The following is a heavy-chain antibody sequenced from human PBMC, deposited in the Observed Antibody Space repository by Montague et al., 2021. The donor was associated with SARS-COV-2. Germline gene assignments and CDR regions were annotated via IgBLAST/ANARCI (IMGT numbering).Heavy chain of an antibody. J-gene: IGHJ4*02. D-gene: IGHD3-9*01. V-gene: IGHV4-61*02. CDR2: IYTSGST. CDR1: GGSISSGSYY. Sequence: TLSPTCTVSGGSISSGSYYWNWIRQPAGKGLEWIGRIYTSGSTNYXPSLKSRVTISVDTSKNQFSLKLSSVTAADTAVYYCARESLHLTGYYNDYFDYWGQGTLVTVSS. CDR3: ARESLHLTGYYNDYFDY.